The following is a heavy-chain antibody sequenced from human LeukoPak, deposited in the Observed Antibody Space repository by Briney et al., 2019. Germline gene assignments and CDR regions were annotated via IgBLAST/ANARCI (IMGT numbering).Heavy chain of an antibody. V-gene: IGHV3-11*01. D-gene: IGHD3-10*01. J-gene: IGHJ5*02. CDR3: ARDSMVRGVIGP. CDR2: ISSSGGTI. CDR1: GFSFSDYY. Sequence: GGSLRLSCAASGFSFSDYYMTWIRQAPGKGLEWVSYISSSGGTIYYADSVKGRFTISRDNAKNSLSLQMNSLRAEDTAVYYCARDSMVRGVIGPWGQGTLVTVSS.